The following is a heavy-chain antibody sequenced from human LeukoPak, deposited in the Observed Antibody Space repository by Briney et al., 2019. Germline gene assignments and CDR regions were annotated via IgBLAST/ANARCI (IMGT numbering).Heavy chain of an antibody. CDR1: GFTVSSNY. CDR3: ARGTDVRGVSDAFDI. J-gene: IGHJ3*02. V-gene: IGHV3-53*01. D-gene: IGHD3-10*02. CDR2: IYSGGST. Sequence: GGSLRLSCAASGFTVSSNYMSWVRQAPGKGLEWVSVIYSGGSTYYADSVKGRFTISRDNSKNTLYLQMNSLRAEDTAVYYCARGTDVRGVSDAFDIWGQGTMVTVSS.